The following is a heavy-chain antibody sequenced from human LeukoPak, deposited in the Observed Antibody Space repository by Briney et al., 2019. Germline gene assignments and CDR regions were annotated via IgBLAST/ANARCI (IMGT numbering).Heavy chain of an antibody. V-gene: IGHV5-51*01. CDR1: GYSPPSYW. CDR3: ARRAYYDSSGYYLFDY. CDR2: IYPGDSDT. D-gene: IGHD3-22*01. Sequence: GESLKISCKGSGYSPPSYWIAWVRQMPGKGLEWMGIIYPGDSDTRYSPSFQGQVTISADKSINTAYLQWSSLKASDTAMYYCARRAYYDSSGYYLFDYWGQGTMVTVSS. J-gene: IGHJ4*02.